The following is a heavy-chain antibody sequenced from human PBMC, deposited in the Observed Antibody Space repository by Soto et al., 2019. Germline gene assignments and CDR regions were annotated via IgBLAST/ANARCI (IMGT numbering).Heavy chain of an antibody. CDR1: GYTFTSYG. J-gene: IGHJ4*02. D-gene: IGHD2-15*01. Sequence: QVQLVQSGAEVKKPGASVKVSCKASGYTFTSYGISWVRQAPGQGLEWMGWISAYNGNTNYAQKLQGRVTMTTDTSTSTAYMELRSLRSDDTAVYYCASDGPNCSGGSCYRPLPQNFDYWGQGTLVTVSS. CDR3: ASDGPNCSGGSCYRPLPQNFDY. CDR2: ISAYNGNT. V-gene: IGHV1-18*04.